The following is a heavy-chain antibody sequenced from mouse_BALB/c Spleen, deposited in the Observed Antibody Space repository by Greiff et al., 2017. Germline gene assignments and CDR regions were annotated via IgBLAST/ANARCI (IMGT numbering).Heavy chain of an antibody. CDR2: INPSTGYT. CDR3: ARFYGSSHWYFDV. J-gene: IGHJ1*01. CDR1: GYTFTSYW. Sequence: VQLQESGAELAKPGASVKMSCKASGYTFTSYWMHWVKQRPGQGLEWIGYINPSTGYTEYNQKFKDKATLTADKSSSTAYMQLSSLTSEDSAVYYCARFYGSSHWYFDVWGAGTTVTVSS. D-gene: IGHD1-1*01. V-gene: IGHV1-7*01.